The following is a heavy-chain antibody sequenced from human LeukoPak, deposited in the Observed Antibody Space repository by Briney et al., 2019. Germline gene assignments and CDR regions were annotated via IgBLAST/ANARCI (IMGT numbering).Heavy chain of an antibody. Sequence: GGSLRLSCAASGFTFSSYGMHWVRQAPGKGLEWVAFIRYDGSNKYYADSVKGRFTISRDSSKNTLYLQMNSLRAEDTAVYYCAKDPYDSSGYSNDYWGQGTLVTVSS. CDR1: GFTFSSYG. J-gene: IGHJ4*02. CDR3: AKDPYDSSGYSNDY. V-gene: IGHV3-30*02. D-gene: IGHD3-22*01. CDR2: IRYDGSNK.